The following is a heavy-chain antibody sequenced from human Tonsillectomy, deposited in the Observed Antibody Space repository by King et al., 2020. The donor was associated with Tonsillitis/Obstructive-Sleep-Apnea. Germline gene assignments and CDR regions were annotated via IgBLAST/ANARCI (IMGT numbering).Heavy chain of an antibody. CDR2: ISYDGSHK. Sequence: VQLVESGGGVVQPGRSLRLSCAASGFTFSTYGMHWVRQAPGKGLEWVAVISYDGSHKYYADSVKGRFTISRDNSKNTLYLQMNILRAEDTAVYYCVVVFLEWLPLVHSMDVWGQGTTVTVSS. V-gene: IGHV3-30*03. CDR3: VVVFLEWLPLVHSMDV. CDR1: GFTFSTYG. J-gene: IGHJ6*02. D-gene: IGHD3-3*01.